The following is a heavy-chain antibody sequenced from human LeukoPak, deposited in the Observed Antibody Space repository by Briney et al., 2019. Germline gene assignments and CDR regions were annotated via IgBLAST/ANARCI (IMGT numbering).Heavy chain of an antibody. Sequence: SRTLSLTCTVSGGSLTRGSNYWSWVRRHAGKGLEWIVRVYTSGRTNYNPSRKRRVTISVDTSKIQFSLKMSSVTAADTAVYYCARATRSCSSTSCYNSYYYMDVWGKGTTVTVSS. CDR3: ARATRSCSSTSCYNSYYYMDV. CDR2: VYTSGRT. J-gene: IGHJ6*03. CDR1: GGSLTRGSNY. V-gene: IGHV4-61*02. D-gene: IGHD2-2*02.